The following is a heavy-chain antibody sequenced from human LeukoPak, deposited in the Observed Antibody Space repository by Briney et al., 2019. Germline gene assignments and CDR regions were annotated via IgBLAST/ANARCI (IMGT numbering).Heavy chain of an antibody. D-gene: IGHD3-22*01. Sequence: GGSLRLSCAASGFTFSSYEMNWVRQAPGKGGEGVSYISNSGYPIYYADSVKGRFTISRDNAKNTLYLQMNSLRAEDTAVYYCARVGRSGDNSGYRHCDFWGQGILVTVSS. CDR1: GFTFSSYE. CDR2: ISNSGYPI. J-gene: IGHJ4*02. CDR3: ARVGRSGDNSGYRHCDF. V-gene: IGHV3-48*03.